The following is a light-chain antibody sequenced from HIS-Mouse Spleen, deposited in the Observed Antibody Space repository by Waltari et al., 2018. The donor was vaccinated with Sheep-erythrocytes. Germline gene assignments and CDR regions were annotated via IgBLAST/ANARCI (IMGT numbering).Light chain of an antibody. J-gene: IGKJ1*01. CDR3: MQALQTPWT. CDR2: LGS. Sequence: DIVMTQSPLSLPVTPGEPASISCRSSQSLLHSNGYNYLNWYLQKPGQSPQLLIYLGSNRASGVPGRFRGSGSGTDFTMNISRVEAEDVGVYCCMQALQTPWTVGQGTKVEIK. CDR1: QSLLHSNGYNY. V-gene: IGKV2-28*01.